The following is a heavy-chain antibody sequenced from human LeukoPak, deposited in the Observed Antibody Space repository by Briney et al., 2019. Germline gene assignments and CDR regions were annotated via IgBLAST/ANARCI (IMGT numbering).Heavy chain of an antibody. V-gene: IGHV1-69*13. Sequence: SVKVSCKASGGTFSSYAISWVRQAPGQGLEWMGGIIPIFGTANYAQKFQGRVTITADESTSTAYMELSSLRSEDTAVYYCARDPYWEYYDILTGYYSSVYYYGMDVWGQGTTVTVSS. D-gene: IGHD3-9*01. CDR2: IIPIFGTA. CDR3: ARDPYWEYYDILTGYYSSVYYYGMDV. CDR1: GGTFSSYA. J-gene: IGHJ6*02.